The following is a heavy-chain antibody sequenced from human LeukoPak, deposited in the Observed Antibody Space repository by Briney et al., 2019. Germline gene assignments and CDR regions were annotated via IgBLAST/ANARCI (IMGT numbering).Heavy chain of an antibody. D-gene: IGHD3-22*01. CDR2: INPTGGST. V-gene: IGHV1-46*01. J-gene: IGHJ3*02. CDR3: ARDVGRYYYDSSGYYYVSDAFDI. Sequence: ASVKVSCKASGYSFTTYYMHWVRQAPGQGLEWMGIINPTGGSTNYAQKFEGRVTMTRDTSTSTVYMELSSLRSEDTAVYYCARDVGRYYYDSSGYYYVSDAFDIWGQGTMVTVSS. CDR1: GYSFTTYY.